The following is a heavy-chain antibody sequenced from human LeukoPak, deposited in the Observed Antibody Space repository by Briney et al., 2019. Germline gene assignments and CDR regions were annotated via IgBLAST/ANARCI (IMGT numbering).Heavy chain of an antibody. D-gene: IGHD3-10*01. J-gene: IGHJ3*02. V-gene: IGHV3-30*02. CDR1: GFTFSSYG. CDR2: IRYDGSNK. CDR3: ARDYYGSGSYPNDAFDI. Sequence: GGSLRLSCAAPGFTFSSYGMHCVRQAPGKGLEWGAFIRYDGSNKYYADSVKGRFTISRDNSKNTLYLQMNSLRAEDTAVYYCARDYYGSGSYPNDAFDIWGQGTMVTVSS.